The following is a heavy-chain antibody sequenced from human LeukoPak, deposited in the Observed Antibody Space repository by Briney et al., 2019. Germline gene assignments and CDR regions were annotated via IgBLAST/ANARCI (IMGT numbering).Heavy chain of an antibody. CDR1: GFTFSNAW. V-gene: IGHV3-15*01. CDR2: IKSKTDGETT. Sequence: PGGSLRLSCAASGFTFSNAWMNWVRQAPGKGLEWVGHIKSKTDGETTDYAAPVKGRFTISRDDSKNTLYLQMHTLKTEDTAIYYCTTGYYGSGSFYKVKTDYWGQGTLVTVSS. J-gene: IGHJ4*02. CDR3: TTGYYGSGSFYKVKTDY. D-gene: IGHD3-10*01.